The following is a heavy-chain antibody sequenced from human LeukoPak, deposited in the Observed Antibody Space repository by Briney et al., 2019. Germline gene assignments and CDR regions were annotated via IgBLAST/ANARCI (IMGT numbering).Heavy chain of an antibody. D-gene: IGHD5-24*01. J-gene: IGHJ4*02. Sequence: GGSLRLSCAASGFTVSSNYMSWVRQAPGKGLEWVSVIYSCGSTYYADSVKGRFTISRDNSKNTLYLQMNSLRPEDTAVYYCAKDDAWLQYGNWGRGTLVTVSS. CDR3: AKDDAWLQYGN. CDR2: IYSCGST. CDR1: GFTVSSNY. V-gene: IGHV3-53*01.